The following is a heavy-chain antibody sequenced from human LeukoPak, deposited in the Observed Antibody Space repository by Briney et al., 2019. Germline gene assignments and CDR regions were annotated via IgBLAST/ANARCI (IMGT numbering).Heavy chain of an antibody. V-gene: IGHV3-21*01. CDR1: GFSFSNYA. CDR3: ARDLAYYDILTGYTTTYYFDY. CDR2: ISSSSSYI. Sequence: GGSLRLSCAASGFSFSNYAMSWVRQAPGKGLEWVSSISSSSSYIYYADSVKGRFTISRDNAKNSLYLQMNSLRAEDTAVYYCARDLAYYDILTGYTTTYYFDYWGQGTLVTVSS. J-gene: IGHJ4*02. D-gene: IGHD3-9*01.